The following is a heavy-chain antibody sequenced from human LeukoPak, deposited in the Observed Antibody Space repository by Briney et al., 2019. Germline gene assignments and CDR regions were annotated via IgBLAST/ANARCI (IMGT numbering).Heavy chain of an antibody. Sequence: SETLSLTCTVSGGSISSYYWSWIRQPPGNGLEWIGYIYYSGSTNYNPSLKSRVTISVDTSKNQFSLKLSSVTAADTAVYYCARQVPATIVDAFDIWGQGTMVTVSS. J-gene: IGHJ3*02. V-gene: IGHV4-59*01. D-gene: IGHD2-2*01. CDR2: IYYSGST. CDR3: ARQVPATIVDAFDI. CDR1: GGSISSYY.